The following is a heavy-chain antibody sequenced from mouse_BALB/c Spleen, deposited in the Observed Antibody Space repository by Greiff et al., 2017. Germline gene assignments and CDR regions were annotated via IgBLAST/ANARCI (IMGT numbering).Heavy chain of an antibody. V-gene: IGHV5-17*02. CDR2: ISSGSSTI. Sequence: EVKLMESGGGLVQPGGSRKLSCAASGFTFSSFGMHWVRQAPEKGLEWVAYISSGSSTIYYADTVKGRFTISRDNPKNTLFLQMTSLRSEDTAMYYCARGDYGSNFDYWGQGTTLTVSS. J-gene: IGHJ2*01. D-gene: IGHD1-1*01. CDR3: ARGDYGSNFDY. CDR1: GFTFSSFG.